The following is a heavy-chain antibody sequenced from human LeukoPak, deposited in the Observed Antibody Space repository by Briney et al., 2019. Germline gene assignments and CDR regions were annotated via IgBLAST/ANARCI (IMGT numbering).Heavy chain of an antibody. D-gene: IGHD3-22*01. CDR3: ASLYSSGYCDY. J-gene: IGHJ4*02. CDR2: IKQDGSKI. Sequence: PGGSLRLSCAASGFTFSTYWMSWVRQAPGKGLEWVANIKQDGSKIYYVDSVKGRFTVSRDNAKNSLYLQMNSLRAEDTAVYYCASLYSSGYCDYWGQGTLVTVSS. V-gene: IGHV3-7*01. CDR1: GFTFSTYW.